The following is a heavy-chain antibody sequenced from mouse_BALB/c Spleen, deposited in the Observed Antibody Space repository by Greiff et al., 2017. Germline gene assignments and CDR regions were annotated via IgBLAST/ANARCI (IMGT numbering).Heavy chain of an antibody. Sequence: QVQLKQSGAELMKPGASVKISCKATGYTFSSYWIEWVKQRPGHGLEWIGEILPGSGSTNYNEKFKGKATFTADTSSNTAYMQLSSLTSEDSAVYYCARRPLLRPPYYAMDYWGQGTSVTVSS. CDR3: ARRPLLRPPYYAMDY. V-gene: IGHV1-9*01. D-gene: IGHD1-2*01. CDR1: GYTFSSYW. J-gene: IGHJ4*01. CDR2: ILPGSGST.